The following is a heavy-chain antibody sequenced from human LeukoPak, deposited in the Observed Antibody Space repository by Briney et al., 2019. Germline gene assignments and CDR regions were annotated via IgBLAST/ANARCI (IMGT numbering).Heavy chain of an antibody. J-gene: IGHJ5*02. D-gene: IGHD5-12*01. CDR1: GFTFSSYA. CDR2: IYSSGNT. CDR3: ARDLGYSGFDWAP. V-gene: IGHV4-38-2*02. Sequence: LRLSFAASGFTFSSYAMHWVRQAPGKRLEWVGSIYSSGNTYYNPTLKSRVTISVDTSKNQFSLNLTSVTAADAAVYYCARDLGYSGFDWAPWGQGTLVTVSS.